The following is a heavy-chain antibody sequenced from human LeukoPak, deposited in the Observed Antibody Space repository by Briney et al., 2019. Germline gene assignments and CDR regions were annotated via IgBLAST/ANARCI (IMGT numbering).Heavy chain of an antibody. V-gene: IGHV1-18*01. CDR1: GDTFTSYG. J-gene: IGHJ4*02. CDR2: ISAYNGNT. D-gene: IGHD4-11*01. Sequence: GASVKVSCKDSGDTFTSYGMSWVRQAPGQGLEWMGWISAYNGNTNYAQKFQGRVTMTRDTSTSTVYMELSSLRSEDTAVYYCAMLRARLQAHLNTDYWGQGTLVTVSS. CDR3: AMLRARLQAHLNTDY.